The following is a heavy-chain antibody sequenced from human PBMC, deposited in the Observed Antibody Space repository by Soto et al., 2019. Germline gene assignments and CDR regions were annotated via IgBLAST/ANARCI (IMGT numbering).Heavy chain of an antibody. V-gene: IGHV3-23*01. J-gene: IGHJ6*02. D-gene: IGHD3-10*01. CDR3: ARGDRGGSGSPASYYYSGLDV. CDR2: VSAGGDMT. Sequence: GGSLRLSCAASGFTFSSYAMSWVRQAPGKGLEWVSSVSAGGDMTYYSDSVKGRFTISRDNSNNALFLQMNSLRIEDTALYYCARGDRGGSGSPASYYYSGLDVWGQGTTVTVSS. CDR1: GFTFSSYA.